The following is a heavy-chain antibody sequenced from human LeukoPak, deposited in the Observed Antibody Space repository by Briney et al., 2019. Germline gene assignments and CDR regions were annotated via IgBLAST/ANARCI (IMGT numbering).Heavy chain of an antibody. Sequence: SETLSLTCTVSGVSISSHYWTWIRQSPGTGLEWIGYISYTGSTNYNPSLKSRVTISKDMSKNQFSLKLTSVTAADTAVYYCARGYCTNGVCYPNWFDPWGQGTLVTVSS. V-gene: IGHV4-59*11. CDR3: ARGYCTNGVCYPNWFDP. CDR1: GVSISSHY. J-gene: IGHJ5*02. D-gene: IGHD2-8*01. CDR2: ISYTGST.